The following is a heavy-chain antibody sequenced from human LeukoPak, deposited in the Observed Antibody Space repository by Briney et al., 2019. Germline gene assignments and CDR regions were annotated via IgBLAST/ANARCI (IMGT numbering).Heavy chain of an antibody. CDR3: AREGYCSSTRNYYYGMDV. J-gene: IGHJ6*02. CDR2: ISAYNGNT. V-gene: IGHV1-18*01. CDR1: GYTFTSYG. D-gene: IGHD2-2*01. Sequence: GASVKVSCKASGYTFTSYGISWVRQAPGQGLEWMGWISAYNGNTNYAQKLQGRVTMTTDTSTSTDYMEMRSLRSDDTAVYYCAREGYCSSTRNYYYGMDVWGQGTTVTVSS.